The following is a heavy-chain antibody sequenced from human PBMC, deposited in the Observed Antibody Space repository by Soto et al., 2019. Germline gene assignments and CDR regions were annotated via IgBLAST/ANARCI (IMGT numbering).Heavy chain of an antibody. V-gene: IGHV4-38-2*02. CDR3: AREERSDATIFGVVIIGAWLDP. J-gene: IGHJ5*02. Sequence: PSETLSLTCAVSGYSISSGYYWGWIRQPPGKGLEWIGSIYHSGSTYYNPSLKSRVTISVDTSKNQFSLKLSSVTAADTAVYYCAREERSDATIFGVVIIGAWLDPWGQGTLVTVYS. D-gene: IGHD3-3*01. CDR2: IYHSGST. CDR1: GYSISSGYY.